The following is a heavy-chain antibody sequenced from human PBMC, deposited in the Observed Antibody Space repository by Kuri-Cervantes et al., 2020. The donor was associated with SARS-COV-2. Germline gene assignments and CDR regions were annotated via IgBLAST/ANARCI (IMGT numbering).Heavy chain of an antibody. CDR3: ARALGVPAATPGEI. J-gene: IGHJ3*02. V-gene: IGHV1-18*04. Sequence: ASVKVSCKASGYTFTGYYMHWVRQAPGQGLEWMGWISAYNGNTNYAQKLQGRVTMTTDTSTSTAYMELRSLRSDDTVVYYCARALGVPAATPGEIWGQGTMVTVSS. CDR1: GYTFTGYY. CDR2: ISAYNGNT. D-gene: IGHD2-2*01.